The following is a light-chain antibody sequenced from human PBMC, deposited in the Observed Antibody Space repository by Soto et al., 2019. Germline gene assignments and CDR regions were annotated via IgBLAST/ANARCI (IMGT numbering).Light chain of an antibody. J-gene: IGLJ2*01. CDR2: EVS. Sequence: QSALTQPASVSGSPGQSITISCTGTSSDVGDYNYVSWYQQHPGKAPKLLIYEVSNRPSGVSNRFSGSKSGNTASLTISGLQAEDEADYYCRSFTRSSTLVFGGGTKLTVL. CDR3: RSFTRSSTLV. V-gene: IGLV2-14*01. CDR1: SSDVGDYNY.